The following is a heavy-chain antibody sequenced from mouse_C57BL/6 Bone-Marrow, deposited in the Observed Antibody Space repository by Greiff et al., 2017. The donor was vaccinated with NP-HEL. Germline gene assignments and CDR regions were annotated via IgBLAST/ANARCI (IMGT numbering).Heavy chain of an antibody. V-gene: IGHV14-4*01. J-gene: IGHJ1*03. CDR1: GFNIKDDY. CDR3: TTHYYGSFYWYFDV. D-gene: IGHD1-1*01. Sequence: VQLKESGAELVRPGASVKLSCTASGFNIKDDYMHWVKQRPEQGLEWIGWIDPENGDTEYASKFQGKATITADTSSNTAYLQLSSLTSEDTAVYYCTTHYYGSFYWYFDVWGTGTTVTVSS. CDR2: IDPENGDT.